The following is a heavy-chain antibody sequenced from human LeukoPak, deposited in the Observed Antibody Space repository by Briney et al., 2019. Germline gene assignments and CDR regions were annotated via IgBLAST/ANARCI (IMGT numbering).Heavy chain of an antibody. CDR2: INSGSTYT. Sequence: GGSLRLSCAASGFTFSSYMMNWVRQAPGKGLEWVSSINSGSTYTYYTESVKGRFTVSRDNAKNSLFLQMNSLKAEGTAVYFCAKSDDNSNFHLTGYLDYWGQGTLVSVSS. CDR3: AKSDDNSNFHLTGYLDY. CDR1: GFTFSSYM. V-gene: IGHV3-21*04. D-gene: IGHD3-22*01. J-gene: IGHJ4*02.